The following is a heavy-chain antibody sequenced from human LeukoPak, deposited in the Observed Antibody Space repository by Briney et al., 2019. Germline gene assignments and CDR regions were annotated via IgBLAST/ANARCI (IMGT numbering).Heavy chain of an antibody. CDR2: ISAYNGNT. J-gene: IGHJ4*02. CDR1: GYTFISFG. D-gene: IGHD3-3*01. Sequence: GASVKVSCKASGYTFISFGISWVRQAPGQGLEWMGWISAYNGNTNYAQKPQGRVTMTTDTSTSTAYMELRSLRSDDTAVYYCARAIFGVVIPSYHFDYWGQGTLVTVSA. CDR3: ARAIFGVVIPSYHFDY. V-gene: IGHV1-18*01.